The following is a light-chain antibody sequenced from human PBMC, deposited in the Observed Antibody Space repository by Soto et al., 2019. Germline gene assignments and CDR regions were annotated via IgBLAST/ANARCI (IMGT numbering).Light chain of an antibody. CDR2: GAS. Sequence: EIVMTQSPATLSVSPGERATLSCRASQSVSSNLAWYQQKPGQAPRLLIYGASTSASGIPAWFSGSGSGPEFIPTISSLLSEDFSVYYCQQYNNWPPLTFGGGTKVEIK. CDR3: QQYNNWPPLT. J-gene: IGKJ4*01. V-gene: IGKV3-15*01. CDR1: QSVSSN.